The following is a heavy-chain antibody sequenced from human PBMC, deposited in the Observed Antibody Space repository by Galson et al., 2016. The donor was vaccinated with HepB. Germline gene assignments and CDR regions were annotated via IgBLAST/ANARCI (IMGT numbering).Heavy chain of an antibody. CDR1: GFTFSSYT. D-gene: IGHD5-18*01. CDR3: ASGYSYGYFYY. V-gene: IGHV3-21*01. Sequence: SLRLSCAASGFTFSSYTMNWVRQAPGKGLEWVSSISSSSSYIYYADSVKGRFTISRDNAKNSLYLQMNSLGAEDTAVYYCASGYSYGYFYYWGQGTLVTVSS. J-gene: IGHJ4*02. CDR2: ISSSSSYI.